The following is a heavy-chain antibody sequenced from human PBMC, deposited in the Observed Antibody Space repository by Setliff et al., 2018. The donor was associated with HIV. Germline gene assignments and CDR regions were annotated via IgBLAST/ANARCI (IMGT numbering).Heavy chain of an antibody. D-gene: IGHD2-15*01. J-gene: IGHJ6*03. CDR1: GFTFGDYA. Sequence: GGSLRLSCTAFGFTFGDYALSWVRQAPGKGLEWVGFIRSKAYGGTSEYAASLKGSFTISRDDSESIAYLQMNSLKTEDTAVYFCKRAQWVVSAIEDYYYMDVWGKGTTVTVSS. CDR3: KRAQWVVSAIEDYYYMDV. CDR2: IRSKAYGGTS. V-gene: IGHV3-49*04.